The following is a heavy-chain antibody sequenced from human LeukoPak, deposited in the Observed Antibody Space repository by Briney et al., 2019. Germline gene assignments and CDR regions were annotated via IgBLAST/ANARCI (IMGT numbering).Heavy chain of an antibody. CDR1: GFTFSSYA. V-gene: IGHV3-23*01. Sequence: GGSLRLSCAVSGFTFSSYAMSWVRQAPGKGLEWVSGISGGGGRTYYADSVKDHFTISRDNSKNTLYLQMNSLRAEDTAVYYCAKNPPDTVVLPGGYFNYYGVDVWGKGTTVTVSS. D-gene: IGHD2-2*01. CDR2: ISGGGGRT. J-gene: IGHJ6*04. CDR3: AKNPPDTVVLPGGYFNYYGVDV.